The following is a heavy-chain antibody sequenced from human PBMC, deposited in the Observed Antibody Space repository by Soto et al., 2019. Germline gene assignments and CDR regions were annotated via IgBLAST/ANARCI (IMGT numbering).Heavy chain of an antibody. CDR3: ARRSSGYYYYYGMDV. D-gene: IGHD3-22*01. CDR1: GYTFTSYY. Sequence: QVQLVQSGAEVKKPGASVKVSCKASGYTFTSYYMHWVRQAPGQGLEWMGIINPSGGSTSYAQKFKGRVTMTRDTSTSTVYMELSSMRSEDTAVYYCARRSSGYYYYYGMDVWGQGTTVTVSS. CDR2: INPSGGST. J-gene: IGHJ6*02. V-gene: IGHV1-46*01.